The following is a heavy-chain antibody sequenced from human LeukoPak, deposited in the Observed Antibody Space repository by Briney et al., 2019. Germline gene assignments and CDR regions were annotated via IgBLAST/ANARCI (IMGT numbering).Heavy chain of an antibody. J-gene: IGHJ4*02. CDR2: ISGSGGST. CDR3: AKDIVVVPAATDY. Sequence: GGSLRLSCAASGFTFSSYAMSWVRQAPGKGLEWVSAISGSGGSTYYADSVKGRFTIPRDNSKNTLYLQMNSLRAEDTAVYYCAKDIVVVPAATDYWGQGTLVTVSS. CDR1: GFTFSSYA. D-gene: IGHD2-2*01. V-gene: IGHV3-23*01.